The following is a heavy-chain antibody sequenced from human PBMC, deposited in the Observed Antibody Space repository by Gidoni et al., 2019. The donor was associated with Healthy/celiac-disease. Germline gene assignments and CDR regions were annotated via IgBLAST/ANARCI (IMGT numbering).Heavy chain of an antibody. V-gene: IGHV2-5*02. CDR1: GFSLSTSGVG. J-gene: IGHJ4*02. Sequence: GFSLSTSGVGVGWIRQPPGKALEWLALIYWDDDKRYSPSLKSRLTITKDTSKNQVVLTMTNMDPVDTATYYCAHSDYDFWSGQANPRKFDYWGQGTLVTVSS. CDR3: AHSDYDFWSGQANPRKFDY. CDR2: IYWDDDK. D-gene: IGHD3-3*01.